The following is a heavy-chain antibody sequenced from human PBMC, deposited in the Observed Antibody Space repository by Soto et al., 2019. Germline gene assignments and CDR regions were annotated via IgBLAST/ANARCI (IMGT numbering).Heavy chain of an antibody. CDR1: GGSISSSSYY. Sequence: SETLSLTCTVSGGSISSSSYYWGWIRQPPGKGLEWIGYIYYSGSTNYNPSLKSRVTISVDTSKNQFSLKLSSVTAADTAVYYCAGRTRGWYRSVPGFDYWGQGTLVTVSS. D-gene: IGHD6-19*01. J-gene: IGHJ4*02. V-gene: IGHV4-61*05. CDR3: AGRTRGWYRSVPGFDY. CDR2: IYYSGST.